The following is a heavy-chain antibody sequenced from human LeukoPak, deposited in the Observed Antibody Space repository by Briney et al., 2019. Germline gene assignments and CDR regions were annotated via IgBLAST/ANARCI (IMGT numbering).Heavy chain of an antibody. CDR1: GGSISSNSYY. Sequence: SETLSLTCTVSGGSISSNSYYWGWIRQPPGKGLEWIGSIYYSGSTYYNPSLKSRVTISVDSSKNQFSLKLSSVTAADTAMYYCARDGYDSSGYQRGYAFDIWGQGTMVTVSS. CDR2: IYYSGST. J-gene: IGHJ3*02. CDR3: ARDGYDSSGYQRGYAFDI. V-gene: IGHV4-39*07. D-gene: IGHD3-22*01.